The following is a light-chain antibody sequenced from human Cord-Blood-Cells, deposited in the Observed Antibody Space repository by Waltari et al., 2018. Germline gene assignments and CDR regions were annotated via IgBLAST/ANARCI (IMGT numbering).Light chain of an antibody. Sequence: EIVLTQSPGTLSLSPGERATLSCRTSQSVSSSYLAWYQHKPGQAPRPLFYGASSRATGIPARFSGSGSGTDFSLTISGVEPEDFAVYYCQQYGSSPYSFGQGTKLEIK. J-gene: IGKJ2*03. V-gene: IGKV3-20*01. CDR1: QSVSSSY. CDR3: QQYGSSPYS. CDR2: GAS.